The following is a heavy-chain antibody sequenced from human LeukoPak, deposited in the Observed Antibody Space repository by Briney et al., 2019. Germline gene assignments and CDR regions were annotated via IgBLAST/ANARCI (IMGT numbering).Heavy chain of an antibody. CDR2: ISAYNGNT. CDR3: ARDYYYYDSSGYPT. CDR1: GYTFTSYG. D-gene: IGHD3-22*01. J-gene: IGHJ4*02. V-gene: IGHV1-18*01. Sequence: GASVKVSCKASGYTFTSYGISWVRQAPGQGLEWMGWISAYNGNTNYAQKLQGRVTMTTDTSTSTDYMELRSLRSDDTAVYYCARDYYYYDSSGYPTWGQGTLVTVSS.